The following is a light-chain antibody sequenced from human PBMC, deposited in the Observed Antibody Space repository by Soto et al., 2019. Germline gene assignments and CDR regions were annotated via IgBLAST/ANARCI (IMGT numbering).Light chain of an antibody. Sequence: DIVMTQSPDSLAVSLGERATINCKSSQSLLYSSNNKNYLAWYQQKPGQPPKLLIYWASTRESGVPYRFSGAGSGIEFTLTISSLQAEDVAVYYCQQYHSTPGTFGQGTKVEIK. CDR2: WAS. V-gene: IGKV4-1*01. J-gene: IGKJ1*01. CDR3: QQYHSTPGT. CDR1: QSLLYSSNNKNY.